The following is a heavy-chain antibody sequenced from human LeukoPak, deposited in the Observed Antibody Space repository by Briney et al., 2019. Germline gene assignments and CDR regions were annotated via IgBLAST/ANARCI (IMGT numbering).Heavy chain of an antibody. CDR1: GFTFSSYG. J-gene: IGHJ4*02. V-gene: IGHV3-33*01. Sequence: GGSLRLSCAASGFTFSSYGMHWVRQAPGKGLEWVSVIWYDGSNKYYADSVKGRFTISRDNSKNTLYLQMNSLRAEDTAVYYCARERPSSGSYFDYWGQGTLVTVSS. CDR2: IWYDGSNK. D-gene: IGHD1-26*01. CDR3: ARERPSSGSYFDY.